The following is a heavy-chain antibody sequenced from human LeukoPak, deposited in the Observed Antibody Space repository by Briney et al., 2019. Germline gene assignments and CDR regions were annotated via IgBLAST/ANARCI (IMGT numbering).Heavy chain of an antibody. Sequence: PGGSLRLSCAASGFTVSSNYMSWVRQAPGKGLEWVSVIYSGGSTYYADSVKGRFTISRDNSKNTLYLQMNSLRAEDTAVYYCARDREEAAGHPTYFDYWGQGTLVTVSS. D-gene: IGHD6-13*01. CDR3: ARDREEAAGHPTYFDY. CDR2: IYSGGST. J-gene: IGHJ4*02. CDR1: GFTVSSNY. V-gene: IGHV3-66*01.